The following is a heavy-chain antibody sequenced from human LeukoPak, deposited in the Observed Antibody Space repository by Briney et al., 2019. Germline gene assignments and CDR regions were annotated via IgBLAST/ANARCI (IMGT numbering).Heavy chain of an antibody. CDR2: ISGSGGST. CDR1: GFTFSSYA. Sequence: GSLRLSCAASGFTFSSYAMSWVRQAPGKGLEWVSAISGSGGSTYYADSVKGRFTISRDNSKNTLYLQMNSLRAEDTAVYYCANLDCGGDCYSVYDYWGQGTLVTVSS. V-gene: IGHV3-23*01. CDR3: ANLDCGGDCYSVYDY. J-gene: IGHJ4*02. D-gene: IGHD2-21*01.